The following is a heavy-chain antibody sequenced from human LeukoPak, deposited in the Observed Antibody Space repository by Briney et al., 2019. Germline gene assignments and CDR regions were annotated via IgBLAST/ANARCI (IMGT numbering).Heavy chain of an antibody. J-gene: IGHJ4*02. V-gene: IGHV3-23*01. CDR1: GFPFSTYA. CDR3: AKDVYGGYGGLDY. D-gene: IGHD4-17*01. Sequence: GGSLRLSCAASGFPFSTYAMSWVRQAPGKGLEWVSSIRGSDGSTYYADSVKGRFAISRDNSKNTLYLQMNSLRAEDTAVYYCAKDVYGGYGGLDYWGRGTLVTVSS. CDR2: IRGSDGST.